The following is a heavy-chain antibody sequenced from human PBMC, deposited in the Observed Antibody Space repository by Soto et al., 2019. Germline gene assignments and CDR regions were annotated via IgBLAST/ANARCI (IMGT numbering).Heavy chain of an antibody. CDR3: AREGGCSSTSCPSGQYYMDV. V-gene: IGHV3-11*01. J-gene: IGHJ6*03. D-gene: IGHD2-2*01. Sequence: GGSLRLSCAASGFTFRDYYMSWIRQAPGKGLEWVSYISSSGSTIYYADSVKGRFTISRDNAKNSLYVQMNSLRAEDTAVYYCAREGGCSSTSCPSGQYYMDVWGKGTTVTVSS. CDR2: ISSSGSTI. CDR1: GFTFRDYY.